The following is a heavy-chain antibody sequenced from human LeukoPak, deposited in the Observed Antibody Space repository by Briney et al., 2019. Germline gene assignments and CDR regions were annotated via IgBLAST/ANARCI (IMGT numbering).Heavy chain of an antibody. CDR1: GFTFSSYD. V-gene: IGHV3-48*03. Sequence: PGGSLRLSCAASGFTFSSYDMNWVRQAPGRELEWISYISYISSSGTTIYYADSVKGRFTISRDNAKNSLYLQMNSLRAEDTAVYYCARDNYDILTGLTFDYWGQGTLVTVSS. CDR3: ARDNYDILTGLTFDY. CDR2: ISSSGTTI. J-gene: IGHJ4*02. D-gene: IGHD3-9*01.